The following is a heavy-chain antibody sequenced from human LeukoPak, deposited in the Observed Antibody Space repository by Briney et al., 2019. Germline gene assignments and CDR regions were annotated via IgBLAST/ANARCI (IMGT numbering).Heavy chain of an antibody. D-gene: IGHD3-9*01. J-gene: IGHJ4*02. Sequence: PSETLSLTCTVSGGSISSYYWSWIRQPAGKGLEWIGRIYTSGSTNYNPSLKSRVTMSVDTSKNQFSLKLSSVTAADTAVYYCASSGASDYYDILRYWGQGTLVTVSS. CDR1: GGSISSYY. CDR2: IYTSGST. V-gene: IGHV4-4*07. CDR3: ASSGASDYYDILRY.